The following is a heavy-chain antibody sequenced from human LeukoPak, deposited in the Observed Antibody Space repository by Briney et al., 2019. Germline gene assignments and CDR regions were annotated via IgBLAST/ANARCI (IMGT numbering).Heavy chain of an antibody. CDR3: ARGQIEMATIMDYYYGMDV. CDR1: GDSFSSNSAA. Sequence: SQTLSLTCAISGDSFSSNSAAWNWIRQSPSRGLEWLGRTYYRSKWYNDYAVSVKSRITINPDTSKNQFSLQLNSVTPEDTAVYYCARGQIEMATIMDYYYGMDVWGQGTTVTVSS. D-gene: IGHD5-24*01. V-gene: IGHV6-1*01. CDR2: TYYRSKWYN. J-gene: IGHJ6*02.